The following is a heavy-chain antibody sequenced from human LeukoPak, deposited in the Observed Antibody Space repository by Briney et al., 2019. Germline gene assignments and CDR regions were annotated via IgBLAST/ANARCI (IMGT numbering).Heavy chain of an antibody. J-gene: IGHJ4*02. Sequence: GGSLRLSCAASGFTFSSYSMNWVRQAPGKGLEWVSSISSSSSYIYYADSVRGRFTISRDNAKNSLYLQMNSLRAEDTAVYYCASSFGVVIIDYWGQGTLVTVSS. D-gene: IGHD3-3*01. CDR1: GFTFSSYS. CDR3: ASSFGVVIIDY. V-gene: IGHV3-21*01. CDR2: ISSSSSYI.